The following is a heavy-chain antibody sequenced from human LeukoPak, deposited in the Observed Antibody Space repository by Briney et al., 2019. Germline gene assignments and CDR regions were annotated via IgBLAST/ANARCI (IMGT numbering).Heavy chain of an antibody. CDR2: ISAYNGNT. J-gene: IGHJ4*02. CDR1: GYTFTSYG. CDR3: ARAPCSGGSCYIQLFDY. V-gene: IGHV1-18*01. D-gene: IGHD2-15*01. Sequence: GASVKVSCKASGYTFTSYGISWVRQAPGQGLEWMGWISAYNGNTNYAQKLQGRVTMTTDTSTSTAYMELRSLRSDDTAVYYCARAPCSGGSCYIQLFDYWGQGTLVTVSS.